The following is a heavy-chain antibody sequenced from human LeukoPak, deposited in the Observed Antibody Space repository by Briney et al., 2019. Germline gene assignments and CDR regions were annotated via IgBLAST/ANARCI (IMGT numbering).Heavy chain of an antibody. V-gene: IGHV3-33*01. CDR2: IWYDGSNK. D-gene: IGHD6-19*01. J-gene: IGHJ4*02. CDR3: ARAPQWLVGEYYFDY. CDR1: GFTFSSYG. Sequence: GSLRLSCAASGFTFSSYGMHWVRQAPGKGLEWVAVIWYDGSNKYYADSVKGRFTNSRDNSKNTLYLQMNSLRAEDTAVYYCARAPQWLVGEYYFDYWGQGTLVTVSS.